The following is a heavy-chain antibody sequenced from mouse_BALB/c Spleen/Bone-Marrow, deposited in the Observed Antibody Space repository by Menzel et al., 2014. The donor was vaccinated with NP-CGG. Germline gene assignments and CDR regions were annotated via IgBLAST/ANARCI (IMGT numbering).Heavy chain of an antibody. J-gene: IGHJ4*01. D-gene: IGHD1-1*01. CDR1: GFNIKDTY. V-gene: IGHV14-3*02. CDR2: IDPANGNT. CDR3: ARSYYAMDY. Sequence: VQLKESGAELVKPGASVKLSCTASGFNIKDTYMHWVKQRPEQGPEWIGRIDPANGNTKYDPKFQGKATITADTSSNTPYLRLSSLTSEDTAVYYCARSYYAMDYWGQGTSVTVSS.